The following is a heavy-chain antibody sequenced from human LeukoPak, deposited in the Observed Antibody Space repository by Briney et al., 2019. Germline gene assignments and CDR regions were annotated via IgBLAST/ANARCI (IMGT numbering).Heavy chain of an antibody. Sequence: GGSLRLSCVASGFTFSNYAMSWVRQAPGKGLEWVSVISGSGGKTFYADSVKGRFTISRDNSKNTLYLQMNSLRDDDTAVYYCAKDWKEVAYCSGGSCYSDYWGQGTLVSVSS. D-gene: IGHD2-15*01. CDR1: GFTFSNYA. CDR3: AKDWKEVAYCSGGSCYSDY. J-gene: IGHJ4*02. V-gene: IGHV3-23*01. CDR2: ISGSGGKT.